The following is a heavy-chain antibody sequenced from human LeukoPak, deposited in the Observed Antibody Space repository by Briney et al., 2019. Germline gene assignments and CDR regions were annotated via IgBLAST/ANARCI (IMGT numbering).Heavy chain of an antibody. J-gene: IGHJ3*02. V-gene: IGHV3-23*01. D-gene: IGHD3-10*01. CDR1: GFTFSSYA. CDR2: ISGSGGST. Sequence: GGSLRLSCAASGFTFSSYAMSWVRPPPGKGLEWVSAISGSGGSTYYAYSVKGRFTISRDNSKNTLYLQMNSLRAEDTAVYYCAKGNTMVRGPKGAFDIWGQGTMVTVSS. CDR3: AKGNTMVRGPKGAFDI.